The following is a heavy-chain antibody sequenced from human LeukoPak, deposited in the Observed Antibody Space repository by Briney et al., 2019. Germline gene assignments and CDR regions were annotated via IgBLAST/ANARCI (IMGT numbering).Heavy chain of an antibody. Sequence: SETLSLTCTVSGGSISSGSYYWSWIRQPAGKGLEWIGRIYTSGSTNYNPSLKSRVTISVDTSKNQFSLKLSSVTAADTAVYYCARESGRSYLYYYYYYMDVWGKGTTVTISS. CDR3: ARESGRSYLYYYYYYMDV. D-gene: IGHD3-10*01. CDR2: IYTSGST. V-gene: IGHV4-61*02. CDR1: GGSISSGSYY. J-gene: IGHJ6*03.